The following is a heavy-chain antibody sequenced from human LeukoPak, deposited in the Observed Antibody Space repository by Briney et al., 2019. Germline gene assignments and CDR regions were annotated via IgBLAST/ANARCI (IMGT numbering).Heavy chain of an antibody. CDR1: GFTFSSYW. D-gene: IGHD3-3*01. J-gene: IGHJ6*03. V-gene: IGHV3-74*01. CDR2: ISPDGSTT. Sequence: PGGSLRLSCAASGFTFSSYWMHWVRQAPGKGLVWVSRISPDGSTTSYADSVKGRFTISRDNAKNTLYLQMNSLRVEDTAVYYCSTLRVFGGGGGKGTTVPVPS. CDR3: STLRVFGGG.